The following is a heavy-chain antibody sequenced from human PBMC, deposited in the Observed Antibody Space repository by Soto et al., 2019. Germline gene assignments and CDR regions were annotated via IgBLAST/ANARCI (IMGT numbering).Heavy chain of an antibody. D-gene: IGHD3-22*01. Sequence: EAQLVESGGGLVQPGRSLRLSCAGSGFRFDDDAMHWVRQAPGKGLEWVGGISWNGDSIGYADSVKGRFTISRDNAKNFLYLQMNSLRAEDTALYYCAKDMFGYDSIGWRAFDVWGQGTMVTVSS. V-gene: IGHV3-9*01. CDR2: ISWNGDSI. CDR1: GFRFDDDA. CDR3: AKDMFGYDSIGWRAFDV. J-gene: IGHJ3*01.